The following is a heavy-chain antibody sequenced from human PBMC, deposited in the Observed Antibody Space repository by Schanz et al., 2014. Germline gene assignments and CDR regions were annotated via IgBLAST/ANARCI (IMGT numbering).Heavy chain of an antibody. V-gene: IGHV3-7*01. CDR3: AKYGGELGVSFEY. J-gene: IGHJ4*02. CDR1: GFTFSTYW. D-gene: IGHD7-27*01. Sequence: VQLVESGGGLVQPGGSLRLSCAASGFTFSTYWMSWVRQAPGKGLEWVANIKQAESERSYVDSVKGRFTISRDNAKNSLYLQMHSLRPEDTAVYYCAKYGGELGVSFEYWGQGTLVTVSS. CDR2: IKQAESER.